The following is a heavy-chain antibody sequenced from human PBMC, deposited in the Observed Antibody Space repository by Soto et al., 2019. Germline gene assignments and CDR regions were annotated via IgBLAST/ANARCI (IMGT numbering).Heavy chain of an antibody. V-gene: IGHV3-7*01. Sequence: PSETLRLSCAVSGFNVMSYWMSWVRQAPGKGLEWVASIKEDGSEIYYLHSVRGRFSISRDSAGNALHLTMNYLSAEDTGVYFCARDIGFDYVNWGQGILVTVSS. CDR1: GFNVMSYW. CDR2: IKEDGSEI. J-gene: IGHJ4*02. CDR3: ARDIGFDYVN. D-gene: IGHD3-16*01.